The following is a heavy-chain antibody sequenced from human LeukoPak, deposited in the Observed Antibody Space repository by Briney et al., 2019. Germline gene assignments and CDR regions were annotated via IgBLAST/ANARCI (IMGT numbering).Heavy chain of an antibody. V-gene: IGHV3-43*01. CDR3: ARSPAYSREELDS. D-gene: IGHD6-13*01. Sequence: GGSLRLSCEASGFTFDDYTMHWVRQRPGRGLEWVSLVSWDGFTTFYEDSVKGRFNISRDNSKNSIYLQMNSLGFEDTAFYFCARSPAYSREELDSWGPGTLVTVSS. J-gene: IGHJ4*02. CDR1: GFTFDDYT. CDR2: VSWDGFTT.